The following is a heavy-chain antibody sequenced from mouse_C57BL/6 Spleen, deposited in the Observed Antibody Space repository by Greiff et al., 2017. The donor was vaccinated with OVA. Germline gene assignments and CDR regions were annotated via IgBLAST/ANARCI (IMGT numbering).Heavy chain of an antibody. Sequence: QVTLKESGPGILQSSQTLSLTCSFSGFSLSTSGMGVSWIRQPSGKGLEWLAHIYWDDDKRYNTSLKSRLTISKDTSRNQVFLKITSVDTSDTATYYCARSYDYVGFFDYWGQGTTLTVSS. J-gene: IGHJ2*01. CDR2: IYWDDDK. D-gene: IGHD2-4*01. CDR3: ARSYDYVGFFDY. V-gene: IGHV8-12*01. CDR1: GFSLSTSGMG.